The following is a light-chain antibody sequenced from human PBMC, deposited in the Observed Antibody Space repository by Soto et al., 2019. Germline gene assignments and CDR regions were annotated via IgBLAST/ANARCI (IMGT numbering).Light chain of an antibody. CDR2: GAS. CDR1: QSVRSSY. V-gene: IGKV3-20*01. J-gene: IGKJ2*01. Sequence: EIVLTQSPGTLSLSPGERATLSCRASQSVRSSYLAWYQQKPGQAPRLLIYGASSRATGIPDRFSGSGSGTDFTLTISRLEPEYFAVYYCQQYGSSPNTFGQGTKLEIK. CDR3: QQYGSSPNT.